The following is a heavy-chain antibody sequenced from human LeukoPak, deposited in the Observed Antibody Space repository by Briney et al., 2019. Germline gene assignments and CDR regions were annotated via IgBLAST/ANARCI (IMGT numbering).Heavy chain of an antibody. D-gene: IGHD2-21*01. CDR2: ISYVGSNK. J-gene: IGHJ3*02. V-gene: IGHV3-30-3*01. CDR3: AEEGENYAFDI. CDR1: GFTFSRYD. Sequence: GGSLRLSCAACGFTFSRYDMHWVRQAPGKGVEGVAVISYVGSNKYYADSVKGRFTISRDNSKNTLYLQMNSLRAEDTAIYYCAEEGENYAFDIWGQGTMVTVSS.